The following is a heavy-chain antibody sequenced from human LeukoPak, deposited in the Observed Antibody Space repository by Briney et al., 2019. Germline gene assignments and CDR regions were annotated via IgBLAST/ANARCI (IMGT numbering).Heavy chain of an antibody. D-gene: IGHD2-8*02. CDR1: GFTFSSYS. CDR2: ISGSSSSGSTI. V-gene: IGHV3-48*04. J-gene: IGHJ4*02. CDR3: ARARVLGGGENFDY. Sequence: GGSPRLSCAASGFTFSSYSMNWVRQAPGKGLEWVSYISGSSSSGSTIYYSDSVRGRFTISRDNANNSLYLQTNSLRAEDTAIYYCARARVLGGGENFDYWGQGTLVTVSS.